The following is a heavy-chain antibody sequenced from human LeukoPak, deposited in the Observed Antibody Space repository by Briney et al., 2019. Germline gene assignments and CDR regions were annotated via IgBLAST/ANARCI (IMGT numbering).Heavy chain of an antibody. D-gene: IGHD3-3*01. Sequence: GESLKISCKGSGYSFTSYWIGWLRQLPGKDLEWLGIIYPGDSDTRYSPYFQGQVTISADKSISTAYQQWSSLKASDTAMYYCARTYYDFWSCYYFGYYGMDVWGQGTTVTVSS. CDR3: ARTYYDFWSCYYFGYYGMDV. CDR1: GYSFTSYW. V-gene: IGHV5-51*01. J-gene: IGHJ6*02. CDR2: IYPGDSDT.